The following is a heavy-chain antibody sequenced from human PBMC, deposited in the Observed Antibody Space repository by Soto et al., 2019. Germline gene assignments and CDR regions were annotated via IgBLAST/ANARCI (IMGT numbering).Heavy chain of an antibody. CDR1: GFTFSSYA. Sequence: QGQLVESGGGVVQPGRSLRLSCAASGFTFSSYAMHWVRQAPGKGLAWVAVISYDGSDKYYADSVKGRFTISRDNSKNTLNLQMNSLRADDTAVYYCAKALGELSPESYDYWGQGTLITVSS. CDR2: ISYDGSDK. J-gene: IGHJ4*02. CDR3: AKALGELSPESYDY. V-gene: IGHV3-30*18. D-gene: IGHD3-16*02.